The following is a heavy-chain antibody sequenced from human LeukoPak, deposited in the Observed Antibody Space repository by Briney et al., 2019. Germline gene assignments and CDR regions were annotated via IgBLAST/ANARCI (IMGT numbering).Heavy chain of an antibody. CDR1: GGSISSYY. D-gene: IGHD3-22*01. V-gene: IGHV4-59*01. Sequence: PSETLSLTGTVSGGSISSYYWSWIRQPPGKGLEWIGYIYYSGSTNYNPSLKSRVTISVDTSKNQFSPKLSSVTAADTAVYYCARVGYDSSGYLYGMDVWGQGTTVTVSS. J-gene: IGHJ6*02. CDR3: ARVGYDSSGYLYGMDV. CDR2: IYYSGST.